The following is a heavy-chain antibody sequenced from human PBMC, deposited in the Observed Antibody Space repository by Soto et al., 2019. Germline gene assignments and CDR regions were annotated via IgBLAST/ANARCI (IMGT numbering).Heavy chain of an antibody. CDR3: ATSKGAVVISPYFFDY. V-gene: IGHV3-74*01. Sequence: EVRLEESGGGLVQPGGSLSLSCAASGFTFDSYWMYWVRQAPGKGLVWVSRVNSDGSITTYADSVKGRFTISRDNAKNTLSLQMNSLRVEDTAVYYCATSKGAVVISPYFFDYWGQGALVTVSS. CDR1: GFTFDSYW. CDR2: VNSDGSIT. D-gene: IGHD3-22*01. J-gene: IGHJ4*02.